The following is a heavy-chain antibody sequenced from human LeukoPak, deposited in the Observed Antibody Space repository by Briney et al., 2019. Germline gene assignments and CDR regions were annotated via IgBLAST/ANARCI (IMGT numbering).Heavy chain of an antibody. V-gene: IGHV3-11*01. J-gene: IGHJ4*02. CDR3: ARAGTTGHFDF. Sequence: GGSLRLSCAAAGFTFSDYYMTWVRQAPGKGLHWVSYISSSGNSISDADSVRGRFTISRDNAKNSLSLQMNSLRDEDTAVYYCARAGTTGHFDFWGQGTLGTASP. D-gene: IGHD1-1*01. CDR2: ISSSGNSI. CDR1: GFTFSDYY.